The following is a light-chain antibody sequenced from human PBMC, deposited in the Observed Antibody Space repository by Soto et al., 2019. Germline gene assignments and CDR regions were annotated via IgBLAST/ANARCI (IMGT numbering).Light chain of an antibody. CDR1: QSISTW. CDR3: QQYNSYSPT. CDR2: KAS. J-gene: IGKJ1*01. V-gene: IGKV1-5*03. Sequence: DVQRTQSHSTLSASVGDRVTITCRASQSISTWLAWYQQEPGKAPKLLIHKASSLQSGVPSRFSGSGSGTDFTLTISSLHPDDFATYYCQQYNSYSPTFGQGTMAAIK.